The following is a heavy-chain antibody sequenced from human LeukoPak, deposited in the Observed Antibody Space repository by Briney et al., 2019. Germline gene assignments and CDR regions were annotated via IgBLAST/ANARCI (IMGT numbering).Heavy chain of an antibody. D-gene: IGHD6-19*01. Sequence: GASVKVSCKASGGTFSSYAISWVRQAPGQGLEWMGGIIPIFGTANYAQKFQGRVTITADESTSTAYMGLSSLRSEDTAVYYCATPLAEQWLYIDDWYFDLWGRGTLVTVSS. J-gene: IGHJ2*01. V-gene: IGHV1-69*13. CDR3: ATPLAEQWLYIDDWYFDL. CDR2: IIPIFGTA. CDR1: GGTFSSYA.